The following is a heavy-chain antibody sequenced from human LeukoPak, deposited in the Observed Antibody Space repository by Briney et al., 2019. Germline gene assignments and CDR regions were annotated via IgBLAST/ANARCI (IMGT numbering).Heavy chain of an antibody. CDR2: IIPMLGIA. CDR1: GGTFSSYA. D-gene: IGHD2-15*01. V-gene: IGHV1-69*04. Sequence: GSSVYVSCKPSGGTFSSYAISWVRQAPGQGHEWMGRIIPMLGIANYAQKFQGRVTITADKSTSTAYMELSSLRSEDTAVYYCARSPRCSGGSCYSGYYYGMDGWGEVTTVTFSS. CDR3: ARSPRCSGGSCYSGYYYGMDG. J-gene: IGHJ6*01.